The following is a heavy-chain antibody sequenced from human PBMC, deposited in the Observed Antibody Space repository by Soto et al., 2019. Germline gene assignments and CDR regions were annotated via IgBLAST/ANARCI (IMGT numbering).Heavy chain of an antibody. CDR3: ARGPDYSNFGYFDY. V-gene: IGHV3-33*01. CDR1: GFTFSSHA. CDR2: IWNAGNNK. D-gene: IGHD4-4*01. Sequence: QVLLVESGGGVVQPGGSLRLSCAASGFTFSSHAMNWVRQAPGKGLEWVALIWNAGNNKYYTDAGSVKGRFTISRDNSRNTLYLEMNNVRADDTAVYYCARGPDYSNFGYFDYWGQGTLVTVSS. J-gene: IGHJ4*02.